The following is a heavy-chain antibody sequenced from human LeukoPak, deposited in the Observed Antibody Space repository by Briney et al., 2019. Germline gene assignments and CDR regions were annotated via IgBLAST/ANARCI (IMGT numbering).Heavy chain of an antibody. V-gene: IGHV3-21*01. CDR3: ARGGYSGYEQVDY. CDR2: ISSSTTYI. Sequence: GGSLRLSCAASGFTFSSNTMNWVRQAPGKWLEWVSSISSSTTYIYYADSVKGRFTISRDNAKNSLYLQMNSLRAEDTAVYYCARGGYSGYEQVDYWGQGTLVTVSS. J-gene: IGHJ4*02. D-gene: IGHD5-12*01. CDR1: GFTFSSNT.